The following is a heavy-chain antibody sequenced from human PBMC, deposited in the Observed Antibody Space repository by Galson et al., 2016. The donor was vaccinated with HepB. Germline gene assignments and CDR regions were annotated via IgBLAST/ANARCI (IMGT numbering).Heavy chain of an antibody. CDR2: TYYRSKWYS. CDR1: GDSVSTNTAA. CDR3: ASEPISTIRGLILSDFGMDV. J-gene: IGHJ6*02. V-gene: IGHV6-1*01. D-gene: IGHD3-3*01. Sequence: CAISGDSVSTNTAAWNWIRQSPSRGLEWLGRTYYRSKWYSDYVVSLRGRISINSDTSKNPFSLRLHSVIPEDTAVYFCASEPISTIRGLILSDFGMDVGGQGTTVTVSS.